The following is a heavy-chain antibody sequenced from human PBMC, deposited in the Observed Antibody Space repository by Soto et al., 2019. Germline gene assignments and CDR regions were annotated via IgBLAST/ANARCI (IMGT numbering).Heavy chain of an antibody. V-gene: IGHV3-48*01. CDR2: ISSSSSTI. J-gene: IGHJ5*02. D-gene: IGHD6-13*01. CDR1: GFTFSSYS. Sequence: GGSLRLSCAASGFTFSSYSMNWVRQAPGKGLEWVSYISSSSSTIYYAESVKGRFTISRDNAKNSLNQQMNSLRAEDTAVYYCARHPERIAEIGWFDPWGQGTLVTVSS. CDR3: ARHPERIAEIGWFDP.